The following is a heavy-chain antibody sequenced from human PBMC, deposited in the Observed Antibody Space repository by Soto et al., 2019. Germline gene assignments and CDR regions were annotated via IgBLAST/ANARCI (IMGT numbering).Heavy chain of an antibody. D-gene: IGHD3-22*01. J-gene: IGHJ1*01. Sequence: SETLFLTCTVSGGSISSGGYYWSWIRQHPGKGLEWIGYIYYSGSTYYNPSLKSRVTISVDTSKNQFSLKLSSVTAPDTAVYYCASTYYYDSAHYSAEYFQHWGQGTLVTVSS. CDR1: GGSISSGGYY. CDR2: IYYSGST. CDR3: ASTYYYDSAHYSAEYFQH. V-gene: IGHV4-31*03.